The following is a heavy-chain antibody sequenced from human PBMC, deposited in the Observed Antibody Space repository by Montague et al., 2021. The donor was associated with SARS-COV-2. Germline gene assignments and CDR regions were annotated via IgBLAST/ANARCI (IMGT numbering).Heavy chain of an antibody. D-gene: IGHD3-16*01. Sequence: SLRLSCAASGFTFSSYGMHWVRQAPGKGLEWVAVIWYDGSNKYYADSVKGRFTISRDNSKNTLYLQMNSLRAEDTAVYYCAKETVWGAFDIGGHGTMVTASS. V-gene: IGHV3-33*06. CDR1: GFTFSSYG. CDR2: IWYDGSNK. J-gene: IGHJ3*02. CDR3: AKETVWGAFDI.